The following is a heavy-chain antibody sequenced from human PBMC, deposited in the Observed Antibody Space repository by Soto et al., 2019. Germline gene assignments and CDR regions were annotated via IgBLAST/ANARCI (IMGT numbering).Heavy chain of an antibody. J-gene: IGHJ5*02. CDR3: ARDRIVVRPGWFDP. CDR2: ISAYNGDT. V-gene: IGHV1-18*04. CDR1: GYTFRTYG. Sequence: QVQLVQSGVEVKKPGASVKVSCKASGYTFRTYGIIWVRQAPGQGLEWMGWISAYNGDTKYAQKFQGRVTMTTDTSTSTANRELRSLTPDDTAVYYCARDRIVVRPGWFDPGGQGTLVTVSS. D-gene: IGHD3-22*01.